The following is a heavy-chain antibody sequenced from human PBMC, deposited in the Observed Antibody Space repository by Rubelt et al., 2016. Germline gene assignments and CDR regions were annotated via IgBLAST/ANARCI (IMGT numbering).Heavy chain of an antibody. V-gene: IGHV4-34*01. CDR2: INHSGST. D-gene: IGHD5-24*01. CDR3: ARMAGNYYGMDV. CDR1: GGSFSGYY. Sequence: QVQLQQWGAGLLKPSETLSLTCAVYGGSFSGYYWSWIRQPPGKGLEWIGEINHSGSTNYNPSLKSRVTISVDTSNKQLSLSLTSVTAADTAVYYCARMAGNYYGMDVWGQGTTVTVSS. J-gene: IGHJ6*02.